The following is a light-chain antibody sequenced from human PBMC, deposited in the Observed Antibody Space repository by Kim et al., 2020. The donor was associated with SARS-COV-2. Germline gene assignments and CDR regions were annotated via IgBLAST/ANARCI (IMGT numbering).Light chain of an antibody. CDR1: QSVLYSSTNKNY. J-gene: IGKJ2*01. V-gene: IGKV4-1*01. CDR2: WAS. Sequence: RATINCKSSQSVLYSSTNKNYLAWYQQKPGQPPKLLIYWASTRESGVPDRLSGSGSGTDFTLTMSCLQAEDVAVYYCQQYYSTPYTFGQGTKLEI. CDR3: QQYYSTPYT.